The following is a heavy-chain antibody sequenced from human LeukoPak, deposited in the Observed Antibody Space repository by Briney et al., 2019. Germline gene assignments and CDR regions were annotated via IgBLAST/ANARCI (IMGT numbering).Heavy chain of an antibody. CDR3: ARARYETRIWPKSRYDYYHYMDV. CDR2: INAGNGNT. J-gene: IGHJ6*03. D-gene: IGHD3-3*01. Sequence: ASVTVSCKASGYTFTSYTIHWVRQAPGQRLEWMGWINAGNGNTKYSQEFQDRVTITRDTSASTAYMELSSLRSEDMAVYYCARARYETRIWPKSRYDYYHYMDVWGKGTTVTVSS. V-gene: IGHV1-3*03. CDR1: GYTFTSYT.